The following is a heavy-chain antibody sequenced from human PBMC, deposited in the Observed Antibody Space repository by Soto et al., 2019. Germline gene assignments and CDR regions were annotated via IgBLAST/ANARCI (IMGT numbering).Heavy chain of an antibody. Sequence: SVKVSCKASGGTFSSYAISWVRQAPGQGLEWMGGIIPIFGTANYAQKFQGRVTITADESTSTAYMELSSLRSEDTAVYYCASGYSYGYGDYYGMDVWGQGTTVTVSS. CDR2: IIPIFGTA. J-gene: IGHJ6*02. D-gene: IGHD5-18*01. V-gene: IGHV1-69*13. CDR3: ASGYSYGYGDYYGMDV. CDR1: GGTFSSYA.